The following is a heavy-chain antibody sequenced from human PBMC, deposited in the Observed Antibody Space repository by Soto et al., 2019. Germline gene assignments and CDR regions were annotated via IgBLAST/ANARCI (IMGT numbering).Heavy chain of an antibody. V-gene: IGHV1-69*02. J-gene: IGHJ3*02. Sequence: SVKVSCKASGGTFSSYTISWVRQAPGQGLEWMGRIIPILGIANYAQKFQGRVTITADKSTSTAYMELSSLRSEDTAVYYCVWSSGYCSGGSCLRAFDIWGQGTMVTVSS. CDR1: GGTFSSYT. CDR3: VWSSGYCSGGSCLRAFDI. CDR2: IIPILGIA. D-gene: IGHD2-15*01.